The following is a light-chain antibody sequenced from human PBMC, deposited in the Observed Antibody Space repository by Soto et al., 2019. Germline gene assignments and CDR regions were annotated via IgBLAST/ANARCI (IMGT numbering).Light chain of an antibody. CDR2: GAS. J-gene: IGKJ3*01. V-gene: IGKV3-15*01. CDR1: QSVSSN. Sequence: EIVMTQSPATLSVSPGERATLSCMASQSVSSNLAWYQQKPGQAPRLLIYGASTRATGIPARFSGSESGTEFTLTISSLQSEDFAVYYCQQYNDWPFAFGPGTKVDI. CDR3: QQYNDWPFA.